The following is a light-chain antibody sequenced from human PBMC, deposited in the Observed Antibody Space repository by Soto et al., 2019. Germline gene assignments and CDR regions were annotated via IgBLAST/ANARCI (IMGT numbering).Light chain of an antibody. CDR3: QHRYNWLIT. Sequence: EIVLTQSPASLSLSPGERATLSCRASQSVSSYLGWYQQKPGQAPRLLIYDVSDRATGIPARFSGSGPGTDFTLTISSLEPEDFAVYYCQHRYNWLITFGQGTRLEIK. V-gene: IGKV3-11*01. J-gene: IGKJ5*01. CDR2: DVS. CDR1: QSVSSY.